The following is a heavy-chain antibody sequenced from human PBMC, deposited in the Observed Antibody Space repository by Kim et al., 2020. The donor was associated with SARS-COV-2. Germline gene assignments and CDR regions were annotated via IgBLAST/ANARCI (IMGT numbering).Heavy chain of an antibody. CDR3: ARDLISTDYYDSSLGY. J-gene: IGHJ4*02. V-gene: IGHV3-30*07. D-gene: IGHD3-22*01. Sequence: SVKGRFTISRDNSKNTLYLQMNSLRAEDTAVYYCARDLISTDYYDSSLGYWGQGTLVTVSS.